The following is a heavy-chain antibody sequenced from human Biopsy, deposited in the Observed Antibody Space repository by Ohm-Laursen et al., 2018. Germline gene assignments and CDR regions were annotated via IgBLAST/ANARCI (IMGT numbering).Heavy chain of an antibody. J-gene: IGHJ3*01. CDR2: ISPSSGGT. Sequence: ASVKVSCKASGYTFTDYFLHWVRQAPGQGPEWMGWISPSSGGTNYAQKFQGRVTMIRDTSATTGYMELSSLRSDDTAVYYCAKNIINQIGELVPRSKFFDVGAKGQWSPCPQ. CDR1: GYTFTDYF. D-gene: IGHD1-7*01. V-gene: IGHV1-2*02. CDR3: AKNIINQIGELVPRSKFFDV.